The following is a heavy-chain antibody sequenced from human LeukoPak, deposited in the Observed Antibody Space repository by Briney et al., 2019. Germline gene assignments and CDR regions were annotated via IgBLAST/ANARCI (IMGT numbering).Heavy chain of an antibody. CDR2: IRYEGSNT. D-gene: IGHD2-2*01. V-gene: IGHV3-30*02. Sequence: GGSLRLSCAASGFTFSSYGMHWVSQAQGKGLEWVAFIRYEGSNTYYADSVKGRFTISRDNSKNTLYLQMNSLRAEDTAIYYCAKDLGRYCSSTSCMGGYWGQGTLVTVSS. J-gene: IGHJ4*02. CDR3: AKDLGRYCSSTSCMGGY. CDR1: GFTFSSYG.